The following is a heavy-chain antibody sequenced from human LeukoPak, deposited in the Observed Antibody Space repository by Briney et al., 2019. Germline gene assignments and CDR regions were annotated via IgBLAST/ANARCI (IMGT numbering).Heavy chain of an antibody. V-gene: IGHV4-34*01. CDR2: INHSGST. J-gene: IGHJ4*02. CDR1: GGSFSDYY. CDR3: ASRGTYYYGSGSYYFDY. D-gene: IGHD3-10*01. Sequence: SETLSLTCAVYGGSFSDYYWSWIRQPPGKGLEWIGEINHSGSTNYNPSLKSRVTISVDTSKNQFSLKLSSVTAADTAVYYCASRGTYYYGSGSYYFDYWGQGTLVTVSS.